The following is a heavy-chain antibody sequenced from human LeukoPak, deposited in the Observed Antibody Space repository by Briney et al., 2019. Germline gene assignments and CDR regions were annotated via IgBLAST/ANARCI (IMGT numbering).Heavy chain of an antibody. J-gene: IGHJ4*02. CDR3: AKSHGYSYGFDY. CDR2: ISNKGGST. Sequence: PGGSLRLSCAASGFTFSRYAMHWVRQAPGKGLEYVSAISNKGGSTYYANSVKGRFTISRDNSKNTLYLQMGSLRAEDTAVYYCAKSHGYSYGFDYWGQGTLVTVSS. D-gene: IGHD5-18*01. CDR1: GFTFSRYA. V-gene: IGHV3-64*01.